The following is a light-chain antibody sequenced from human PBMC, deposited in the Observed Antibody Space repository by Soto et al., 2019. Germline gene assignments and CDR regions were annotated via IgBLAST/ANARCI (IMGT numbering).Light chain of an antibody. CDR3: QQSNSFPHT. CDR1: QGISNW. CDR2: AAS. V-gene: IGKV1-12*01. J-gene: IGKJ2*01. Sequence: DIQMTQSPSSVSASVGDRVTITCRASQGISNWLAWYQQKPGQAPKLLVYAASSLHSGVPSRFSGRGSGTDFTLIISSLQPEDFATYFCQQSNSFPHTFGRGTKLEI.